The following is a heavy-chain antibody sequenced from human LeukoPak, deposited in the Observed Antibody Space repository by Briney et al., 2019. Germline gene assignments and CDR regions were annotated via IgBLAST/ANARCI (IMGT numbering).Heavy chain of an antibody. CDR2: IYSDGST. V-gene: IGHV3-53*01. Sequence: GGSLRLSCAASGVTVSSNYMSWVRQAPGKGLEWVSEIYSDGSTYYAVSVKGRFSISRDKSKNTVYLQMNSLRANDTAVYYCARELREHGVFDIWGQGTMVTVSS. CDR1: GVTVSSNY. D-gene: IGHD1-26*01. J-gene: IGHJ3*02. CDR3: ARELREHGVFDI.